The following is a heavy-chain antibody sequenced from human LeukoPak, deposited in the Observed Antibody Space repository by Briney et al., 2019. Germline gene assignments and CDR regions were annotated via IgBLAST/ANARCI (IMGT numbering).Heavy chain of an antibody. CDR2: ISAYNGNT. J-gene: IGHJ6*03. V-gene: IGHV1-18*01. Sequence: ASVKVSCKASGYTFTSYGISRVRQAPGQGLEWMGWISAYNGNTNYAQKLQGRVTMTTDTSTSTAYMELRSLRSDDTPVYYCARSDAVGDYYYYYMDVWGKGTTVTVSS. CDR3: ARSDAVGDYYYYYMDV. D-gene: IGHD3-16*01. CDR1: GYTFTSYG.